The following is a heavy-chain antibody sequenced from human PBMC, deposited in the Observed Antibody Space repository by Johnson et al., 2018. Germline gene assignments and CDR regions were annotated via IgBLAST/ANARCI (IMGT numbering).Heavy chain of an antibody. V-gene: IGHV3-66*02. Sequence: VQLVESGGGLVQPGGSLRLSCAASGFTVSSNYMSWVRQAPGKGLEWVSIIYGGGSTYYADSVKGRFTLSRDKSKNTLFLQMNSRRAEDTAVYYWARNYGGNWGEVFDIWGQGTMVTVSS. CDR2: IYGGGST. CDR1: GFTVSSNY. J-gene: IGHJ3*02. D-gene: IGHD4-23*01. CDR3: ARNYGGNWGEVFDI.